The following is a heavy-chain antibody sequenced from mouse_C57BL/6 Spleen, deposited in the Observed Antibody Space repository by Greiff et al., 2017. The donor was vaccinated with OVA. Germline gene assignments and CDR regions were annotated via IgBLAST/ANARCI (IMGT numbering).Heavy chain of an antibody. J-gene: IGHJ2*01. V-gene: IGHV1-64*01. CDR1: GYTFTSYW. D-gene: IGHD2-4*01. Sequence: VQLQQPGAELVKPGASVKLSCKASGYTFTSYWMHWVKQRPGQGLEWIGMIQPNSGSTNYNEKFKSKATLTVDKSSSTAYMQLSSLTSEDSAVYYSGAYEYGALDYWGQGTTLTVSS. CDR2: IQPNSGST. CDR3: GAYEYGALDY.